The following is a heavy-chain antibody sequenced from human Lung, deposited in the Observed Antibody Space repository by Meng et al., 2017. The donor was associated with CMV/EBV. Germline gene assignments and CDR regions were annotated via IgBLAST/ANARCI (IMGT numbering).Heavy chain of an antibody. J-gene: IGHJ5*02. CDR2: IYSSGRT. CDR1: GFTVTSYY. V-gene: IGHV3-53*01. Sequence: EVHREESGGGLLQPGGPLRLSCAASGFTVTSYYMHWVRQAPGKGLEWVSVIYSSGRTYYADSVKGRFTISRDNSKNTVDLQMNTLRAEDTAIYYCVRGPLLGWFDPWGQGALVTVSS. CDR3: VRGPLLGWFDP.